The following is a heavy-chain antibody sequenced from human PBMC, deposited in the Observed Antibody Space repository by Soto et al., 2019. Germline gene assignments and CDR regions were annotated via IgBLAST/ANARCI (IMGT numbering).Heavy chain of an antibody. J-gene: IGHJ6*02. CDR1: GFTFNSYA. D-gene: IGHD5-18*01. V-gene: IGHV3-30*04. CDR3: ARVGYGAIGGGLDV. Sequence: QVHLVESGGGVAQPGTSLRLSCVASGFTFNSYAMHWVRQAPGKGLEWVSVVSKEGGEEYYTVSVKGRFTISRDTSKRTTYLPMKSLRPDDTALYYCARVGYGAIGGGLDVWGQGTTVTVS. CDR2: VSKEGGEE.